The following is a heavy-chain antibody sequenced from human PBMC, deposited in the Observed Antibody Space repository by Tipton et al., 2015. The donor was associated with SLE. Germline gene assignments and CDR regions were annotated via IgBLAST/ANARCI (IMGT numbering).Heavy chain of an antibody. J-gene: IGHJ4*02. Sequence: GLVKPSETLSLTCTVSGGSISSYYWSWIRQPPGKGLEWIGYIDYSGSTNYNPSLKSRVTISVDTSKNQFSLKLSSVTAADTAVYYCARELAGGFDYWGQGTLVTVSS. CDR2: IDYSGST. CDR1: GGSISSYY. CDR3: ARELAGGFDY. D-gene: IGHD3-10*01. V-gene: IGHV4-59*12.